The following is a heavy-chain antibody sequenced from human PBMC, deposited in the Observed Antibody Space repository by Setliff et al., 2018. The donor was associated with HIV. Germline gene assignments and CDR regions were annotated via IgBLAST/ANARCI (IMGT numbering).Heavy chain of an antibody. J-gene: IGHJ3*02. CDR1: GGSSTSRSYY. CDR3: ARSKTFYDFWGGYYTHGAFKI. CDR2: IFYSGIT. V-gene: IGHV4-39*01. Sequence: TSETLSLTCTVSGGSSTSRSYYWGWIRQPPGKGLEWIGSIFYSGITYYNPSLKSRVTISVDTSKNQFSLNLTSVTAADTAVYYCARSKTFYDFWGGYYTHGAFKIWGLGTMVTVSS. D-gene: IGHD3-3*01.